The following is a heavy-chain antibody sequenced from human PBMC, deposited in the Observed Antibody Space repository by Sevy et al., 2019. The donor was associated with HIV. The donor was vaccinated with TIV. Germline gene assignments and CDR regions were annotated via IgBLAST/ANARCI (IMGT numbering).Heavy chain of an antibody. J-gene: IGHJ4*02. V-gene: IGHV3-23*01. CDR3: AKASYGDYYFDY. CDR2: ISGSGGST. CDR1: GFTFSSYA. Sequence: GGFLRLSCAASGFTFSSYAMSWVRQAPGKGLEWVSAISGSGGSTYYADSVKGRFTISRDNSKNTLYLQMNSLRAEDTAVYYCAKASYGDYYFDYWGQGTLVSVSS. D-gene: IGHD4-17*01.